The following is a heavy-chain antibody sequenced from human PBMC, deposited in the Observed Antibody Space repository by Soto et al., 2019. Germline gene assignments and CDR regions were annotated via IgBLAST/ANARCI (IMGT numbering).Heavy chain of an antibody. Sequence: GGSLRLSCAASGFTFRSFTMNWVRQAPGKGLEWVSTISSNSAYIYYTDALRGRFTISRDNAKNSLHLQMNSLRAEDTAVYYCTRDASRDSSARGWFDPWGPGTM. CDR3: TRDASRDSSARGWFDP. CDR2: ISSNSAYI. D-gene: IGHD6-13*01. V-gene: IGHV3-21*01. J-gene: IGHJ5*02. CDR1: GFTFRSFT.